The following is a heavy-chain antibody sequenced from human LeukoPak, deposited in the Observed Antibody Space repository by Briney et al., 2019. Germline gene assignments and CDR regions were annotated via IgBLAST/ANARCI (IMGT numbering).Heavy chain of an antibody. Sequence: GGSLRLSCEASGFTFSSYAMSWVRQAPGKGLEWVSGISGVGSTHYADSVKGRFIISRDNFKYTLFLQMKSLRDEDTATYYCAKAEALGGQPGLRYSYYGVDVWGQGTTVIVSS. CDR1: GFTFSSYA. D-gene: IGHD1-14*01. J-gene: IGHJ6*02. CDR3: AKAEALGGQPGLRYSYYGVDV. CDR2: ISGVGST. V-gene: IGHV3-23*01.